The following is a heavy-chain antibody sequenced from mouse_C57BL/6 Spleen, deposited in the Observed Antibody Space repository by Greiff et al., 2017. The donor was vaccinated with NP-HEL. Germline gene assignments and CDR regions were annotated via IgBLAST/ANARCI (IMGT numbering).Heavy chain of an antibody. D-gene: IGHD1-1*01. V-gene: IGHV1-81*01. J-gene: IGHJ2*01. CDR1: GYTFTSYG. Sequence: VQLQQSGAELARPGASVKLSCKASGYTFTSYGISWVKQRTGQGLEWIGEIYPRSGNTYYNEKFKGKATLTADKSSSTAYMELRSLTSEDSAVYFWARWAYGSSLYYFDYWGQGTTLTVSS. CDR3: ARWAYGSSLYYFDY. CDR2: IYPRSGNT.